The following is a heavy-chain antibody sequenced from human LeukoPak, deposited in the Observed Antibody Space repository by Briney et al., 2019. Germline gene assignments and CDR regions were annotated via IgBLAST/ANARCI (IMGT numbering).Heavy chain of an antibody. J-gene: IGHJ3*02. CDR2: ISAYNGKT. Sequence: ASVKVSCKASGYTFISHGISWVRQAPGQGLEWMGWISAYNGKTNYAQKLQGRVTMTTDTSTSTAYMELSSLRSEDTAVYYCAREEEHRAFDIWGQGTMVTVSS. CDR3: AREEEHRAFDI. D-gene: IGHD2-21*01. CDR1: GYTFISHG. V-gene: IGHV1-18*01.